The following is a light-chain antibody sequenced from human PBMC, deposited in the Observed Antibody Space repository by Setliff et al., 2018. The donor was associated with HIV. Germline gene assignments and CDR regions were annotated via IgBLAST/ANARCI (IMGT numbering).Light chain of an antibody. Sequence: QSAMTQPASVSGSPGQSITISCTGTSSAIGRYNLDAWYQQYPGKAPKLMIYQATKRPSGVSNRFSGSKSGNTASLTISGLPAADEADYYCCSNTGSNTYVFGSGTKVTVL. V-gene: IGLV2-23*01. J-gene: IGLJ1*01. CDR1: SSAIGRYNL. CDR2: QAT. CDR3: CSNTGSNTYV.